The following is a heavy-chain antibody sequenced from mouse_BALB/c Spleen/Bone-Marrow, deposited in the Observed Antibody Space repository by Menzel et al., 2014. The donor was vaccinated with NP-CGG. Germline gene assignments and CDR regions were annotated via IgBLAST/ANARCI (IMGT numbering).Heavy chain of an antibody. CDR2: IYPGNSDT. Sequence: SGTVLVRPGASVKMSCKASGYSFTSYWMHWVKERPGQGLEWIGAIYPGNSDTSYNQKFKGKAKLTAVTSASTAYMELSSLTNEDSAVYYCARGLRWCFDVWGAGTTVTVSS. J-gene: IGHJ1*01. CDR3: ARGLRWCFDV. CDR1: GYSFTSYW. D-gene: IGHD1-1*01. V-gene: IGHV1-5*01.